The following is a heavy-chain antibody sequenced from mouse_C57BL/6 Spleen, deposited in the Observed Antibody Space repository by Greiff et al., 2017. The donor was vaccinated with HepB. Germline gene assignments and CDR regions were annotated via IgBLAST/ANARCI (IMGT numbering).Heavy chain of an antibody. CDR1: GYTFTSYW. D-gene: IGHD1-1*01. CDR2: IHPNSGST. Sequence: QVQLQQPGAELVKPGASVKLSCKASGYTFTSYWIHWVKQRPGQGLEWIGMIHPNSGSTNYNEKFKSKATLTVDKSSSTAYMQLSSLTSEDSAVYYCARNYYGSSGEFAYWGQGTLVTVSA. V-gene: IGHV1-64*01. J-gene: IGHJ3*01. CDR3: ARNYYGSSGEFAY.